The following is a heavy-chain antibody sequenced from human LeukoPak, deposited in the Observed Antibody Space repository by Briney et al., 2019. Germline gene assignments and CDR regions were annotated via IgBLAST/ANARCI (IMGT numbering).Heavy chain of an antibody. Sequence: GGSLRLSCAASGFTFSSNDMSWVRQAPGKGLECISVIYSGGSTDYADSVKGRLTISRGNSKNTLYLQMNSLRAEDTAVYYCARVVDHDYGDYYLDYWGQGTLVTVSS. CDR3: ARVVDHDYGDYYLDY. D-gene: IGHD4-17*01. CDR1: GFTFSSND. CDR2: IYSGGST. J-gene: IGHJ4*02. V-gene: IGHV3-53*01.